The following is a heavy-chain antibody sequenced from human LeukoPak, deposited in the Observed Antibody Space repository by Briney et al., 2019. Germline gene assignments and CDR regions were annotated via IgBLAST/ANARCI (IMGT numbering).Heavy chain of an antibody. V-gene: IGHV4-39*06. CDR3: ARFYDSSAGAFFDY. D-gene: IGHD3-22*01. J-gene: IGHJ4*02. CDR2: IYYSGST. CDR1: GGSISSSIYY. Sequence: SETLSLTCTVSGGSISSSIYYWGWLRQPPGKGREWIGSIYYSGSTYYNPSLKGRVAISVDTSKHQFALKLSSVTAADTAVYYCARFYDSSAGAFFDYWGQGTLVTVSS.